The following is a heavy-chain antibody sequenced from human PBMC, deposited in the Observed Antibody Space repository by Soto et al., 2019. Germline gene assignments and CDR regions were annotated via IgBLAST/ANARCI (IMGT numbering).Heavy chain of an antibody. CDR1: GFTFSAFG. V-gene: IGHV3-30*19. Sequence: QVHLVESGGDVVQPGKSLRLSCAASGFTFSAFGMHWVRQAPGKGLEWVAGIHVAMIYNYADSVKGRFTISRDNTKNTVHLQMDSLSAEDTAVYFCARDWLGRYFDYWGQGTLVTVSA. J-gene: IGHJ4*02. CDR2: IHVAMIY. D-gene: IGHD6-19*01. CDR3: ARDWLGRYFDY.